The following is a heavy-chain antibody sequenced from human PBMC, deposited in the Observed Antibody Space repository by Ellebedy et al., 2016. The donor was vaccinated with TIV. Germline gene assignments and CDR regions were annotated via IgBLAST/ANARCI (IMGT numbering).Heavy chain of an antibody. Sequence: ESLKISCTVSGGSISSYYWGWIRQPPGKGLEWIGTIYYSGSTYSNPSLKSRFPMSVDTSKNQFSLNLNSVTAEDTAVYYCARCSYDSSGFYYYYGMDVWGQGTTVTVSS. CDR2: IYYSGST. D-gene: IGHD3-22*01. CDR1: GGSISSYY. CDR3: ARCSYDSSGFYYYYGMDV. V-gene: IGHV4-39*01. J-gene: IGHJ6*02.